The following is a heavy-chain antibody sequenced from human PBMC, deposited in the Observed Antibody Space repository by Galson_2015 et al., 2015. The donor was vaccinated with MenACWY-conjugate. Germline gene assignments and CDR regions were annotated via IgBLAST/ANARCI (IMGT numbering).Heavy chain of an antibody. Sequence: CAISGDSVSTDTAWNWIRQSPSRGLEWLGRTYHNSKWNNDYAVSVKSRITINPDTSKNQFSLRLTSVTAADTAVYYCARAPWDLPTNDAFDVWGQGTLVSVSS. V-gene: IGHV6-1*01. CDR1: GDSVSTDTA. CDR3: ARAPWDLPTNDAFDV. CDR2: TYHNSKWNN. D-gene: IGHD1-26*01. J-gene: IGHJ3*01.